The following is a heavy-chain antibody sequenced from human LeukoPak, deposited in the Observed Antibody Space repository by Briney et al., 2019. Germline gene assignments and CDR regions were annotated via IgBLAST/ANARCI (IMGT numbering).Heavy chain of an antibody. D-gene: IGHD2/OR15-2a*01. Sequence: GGSLTLSCEGSGFTFSQAWMSWVRQAPGKGLEWVGRVKSYPEGMATDYAAPVKGRFTIPRDDPKNTLFIQMNSLKTEDTAVYYCTTDDYYSNTPFDLDSFDFWGQGTMVTVSS. J-gene: IGHJ3*01. CDR1: GFTFSQAW. CDR3: TTDDYYSNTPFDLDSFDF. V-gene: IGHV3-15*01. CDR2: VKSYPEGMAT.